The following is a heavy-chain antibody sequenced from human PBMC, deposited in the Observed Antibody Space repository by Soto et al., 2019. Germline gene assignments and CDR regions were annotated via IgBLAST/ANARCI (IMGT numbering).Heavy chain of an antibody. V-gene: IGHV3-48*03. Sequence: SLRISCPASGFALSNFEMNWVHQAPEKGPEWVSYISGSGGAIYYVDSVRGRFTISRDKARKSLYLQMNSLRAEDTAVYYCARAGIVGACPGFDYWGQGILVTVSS. CDR2: ISGSGGAI. CDR1: GFALSNFE. CDR3: ARAGIVGACPGFDY. J-gene: IGHJ4*02. D-gene: IGHD1-26*01.